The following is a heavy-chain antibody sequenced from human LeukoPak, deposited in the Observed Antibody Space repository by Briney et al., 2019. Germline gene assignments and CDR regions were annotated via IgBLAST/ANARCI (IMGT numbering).Heavy chain of an antibody. D-gene: IGHD1-14*01. CDR1: GFTFSSYA. CDR2: ISGGGGIT. J-gene: IGHJ3*02. V-gene: IGHV3-23*01. Sequence: GGSLRLSCAASGFTFSSYAMSWVRQAPGKGLECVSSISGGGGITFYAGSVKGRFTISRDSSDNTLYLQMNSLRAEDTAIYYCAKLTGRQPPRDGFDIWGRGTMVTVST. CDR3: AKLTGRQPPRDGFDI.